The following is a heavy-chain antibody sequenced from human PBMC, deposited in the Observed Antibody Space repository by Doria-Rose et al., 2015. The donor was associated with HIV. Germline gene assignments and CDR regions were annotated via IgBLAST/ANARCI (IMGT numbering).Heavy chain of an antibody. J-gene: IGHJ4*02. CDR3: ARIKSSRWYHKYYFDF. CDR1: GVSLSSPGMG. D-gene: IGHD6-13*01. CDR2: IFSDDER. Sequence: VTLKESGPVLVKPTETLTLTCTVSGVSLSSPGMGVSWIRQPPGKALEWLANIFSDDERSYKTSLKSRLTISRRTSRSQVVLTMTDMDPVGTATYYCARIKSSRWYHKYYFDFWGQGTLVIVSA. V-gene: IGHV2-26*01.